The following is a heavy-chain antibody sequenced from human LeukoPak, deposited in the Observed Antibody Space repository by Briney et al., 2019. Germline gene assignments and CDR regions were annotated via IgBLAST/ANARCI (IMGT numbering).Heavy chain of an antibody. D-gene: IGHD3-10*01. Sequence: PSETLSLTCTVSGGSISTSNYYWGWIRQPPGKGLEWIGNIFYSGSTYYSPSLKSRVTISLDTSKNQFSLKLSSVTAADTAVYYCARRYYYGSGSYYKPFDYWGQGTLVTVSS. J-gene: IGHJ4*02. CDR3: ARRYYYGSGSYYKPFDY. V-gene: IGHV4-39*07. CDR2: IFYSGST. CDR1: GGSISTSNYY.